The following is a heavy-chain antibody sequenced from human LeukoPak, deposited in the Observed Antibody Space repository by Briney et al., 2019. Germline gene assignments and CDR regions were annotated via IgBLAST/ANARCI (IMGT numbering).Heavy chain of an antibody. CDR1: GFTFSSYA. CDR2: ISWNSGSI. V-gene: IGHV3-9*01. CDR3: AKEGSVCTNGICRYFDD. D-gene: IGHD2-8*01. Sequence: PGGSLRLSCAASGFTFSSYAMSWVRQAPGKGLEWVSGISWNSGSIVYADSVKGRFTISRDNAKNSLYLQMNSLRAEDTALYYCAKEGSVCTNGICRYFDDWGQGTLVTVSS. J-gene: IGHJ4*02.